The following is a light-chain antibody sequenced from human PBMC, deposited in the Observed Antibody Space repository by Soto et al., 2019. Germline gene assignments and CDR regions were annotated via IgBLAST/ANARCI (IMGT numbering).Light chain of an antibody. Sequence: QSALTQPRSVSGSPGQSVTISCTGTSSDVGGYNYVSWYQQHPGKAPKLMIYDVSKRPSGVPDRFSGSKSGNTASLTISGLQAEDEAVYYCCSYTVGDTVVFGGGTKLTVL. CDR3: CSYTVGDTVV. V-gene: IGLV2-11*01. CDR2: DVS. CDR1: SSDVGGYNY. J-gene: IGLJ3*02.